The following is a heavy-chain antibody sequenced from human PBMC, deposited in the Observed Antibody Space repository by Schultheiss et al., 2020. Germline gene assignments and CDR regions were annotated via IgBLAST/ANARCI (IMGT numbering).Heavy chain of an antibody. D-gene: IGHD5-24*01. CDR1: GFTFSNAW. CDR3: ARVSVEMATIYYYYYGMDV. V-gene: IGHV3-15*01. Sequence: GESLKISCAASGFTFSNAWMSWVRQAPGKGLEWVGRIKSKTDGGTTDYAAPVKGRFTISRDNAKNSLYLQMNSLRAEDTAVYYCARVSVEMATIYYYYYGMDVWGQGTTVTVSS. J-gene: IGHJ6*02. CDR2: IKSKTDGGTT.